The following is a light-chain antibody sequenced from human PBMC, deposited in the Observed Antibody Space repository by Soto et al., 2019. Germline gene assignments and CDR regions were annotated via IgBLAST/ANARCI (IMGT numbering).Light chain of an antibody. CDR3: SSYTTTRTPV. V-gene: IGLV2-14*03. Sequence: QSALTQPASVSVSPGQSIIISCTATSSYVGTYNYVSWVQHHPGKAPQLRIYAVRHRPSGVSYRFSGSKSGNTASLTISGLQAEDEGDYSCSSYTTTRTPVFGGGTKVTVL. J-gene: IGLJ3*02. CDR2: AVR. CDR1: SSYVGTYNY.